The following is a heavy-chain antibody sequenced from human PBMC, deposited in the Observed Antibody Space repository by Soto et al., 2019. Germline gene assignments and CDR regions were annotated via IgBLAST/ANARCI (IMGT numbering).Heavy chain of an antibody. J-gene: IGHJ4*02. Sequence: QITLKESGPTLVKPTQTLTLTCTVSGFSLTTHGVGVGWFRQPPGKALEWLALTYRDDDNRYRPSLQSRITVTRDNTKNQVVLTMTNMDPVDTATYYCAHTVARGAYWETFDYWGQGTLVTVSS. D-gene: IGHD1-26*01. V-gene: IGHV2-5*02. CDR1: GFSLTTHGVG. CDR2: TYRDDDN. CDR3: AHTVARGAYWETFDY.